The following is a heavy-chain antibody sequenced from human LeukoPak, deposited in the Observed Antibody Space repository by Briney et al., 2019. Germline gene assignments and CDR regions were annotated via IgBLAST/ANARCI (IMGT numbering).Heavy chain of an antibody. J-gene: IGHJ4*02. CDR2: IGGDGAST. CDR1: GFIFDNYA. D-gene: IGHD6-19*01. CDR3: ARESETSGWYDY. V-gene: IGHV3-43*02. Sequence: GGSLRLSCAAPGFIFDNYAIHWVRQAPGKGLEWVSLIGGDGASTFYADSVRGRFTIPRDNTRKSLSLQMSSLRSEDTALYYCARESETSGWYDYWGQGTLVTVSS.